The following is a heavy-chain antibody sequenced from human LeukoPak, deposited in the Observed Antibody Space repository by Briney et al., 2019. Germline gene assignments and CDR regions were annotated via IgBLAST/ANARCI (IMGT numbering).Heavy chain of an antibody. V-gene: IGHV3-30*04. CDR1: GFTFSSYA. J-gene: IGHJ4*02. CDR2: ISYDGSNK. CDR3: ARSRYYYDSSGYPQPGGY. Sequence: PGRSLRLSCVASGFTFSSYAMHWVRQAPGKGLEWVAVISYDGSNKYYADSVKGRFTISRDNSKNTLYLQMNSLRAEDTAVYYCARSRYYYDSSGYPQPGGYWGQGTLVTVSS. D-gene: IGHD3-22*01.